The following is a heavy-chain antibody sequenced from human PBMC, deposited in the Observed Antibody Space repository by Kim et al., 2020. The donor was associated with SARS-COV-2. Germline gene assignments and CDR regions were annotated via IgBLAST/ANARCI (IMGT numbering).Heavy chain of an antibody. CDR3: AQGNYHEPRGLSDFYNGMDV. V-gene: IGHV3-30-3*02. J-gene: IGHJ6*01. CDR1: GLSFDDSA. CDR2: ISYDGRNK. Sequence: GGSLRLSCAASGLSFDDSAMNWVRQAPGKGLEWLAVISYDGRNKDYADSVKGRFTISRDNPKRTLFLQMNSLRVEDTGVYYCAQGNYHEPRGLSDFYNGMDVGRQGTRVTVS. D-gene: IGHD2-21*02.